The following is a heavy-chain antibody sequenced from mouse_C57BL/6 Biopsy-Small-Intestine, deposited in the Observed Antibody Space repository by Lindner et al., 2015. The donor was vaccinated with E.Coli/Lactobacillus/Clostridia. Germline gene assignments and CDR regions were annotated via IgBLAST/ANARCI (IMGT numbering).Heavy chain of an antibody. CDR2: IYPGGGYT. CDR3: ARIYADYPAWFAY. Sequence: VQLQESGAELVRPGTSVKMSCKASGYTFTNYWIGWAKQRPGHGLEWIGDIYPGGGYTNYNEKFKGKATLTADKSSSTAYMQFSSLTSEDSAIYYCARIYADYPAWFAYWGQGTLVTVSA. CDR1: GYTFTNYW. J-gene: IGHJ3*01. V-gene: IGHV1-63*01. D-gene: IGHD2-3*01.